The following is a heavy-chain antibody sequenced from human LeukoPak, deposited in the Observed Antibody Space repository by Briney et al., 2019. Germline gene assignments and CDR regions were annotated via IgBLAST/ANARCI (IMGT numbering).Heavy chain of an antibody. J-gene: IGHJ4*02. Sequence: NPSETLSLTCTISSGSISSYYWSWIRQPPGKGLEWIGYVYQSGTTSYNPSLKRRVTMSADSSKNQFSLRMTSVTAADTAVYYCARHGGTLGYFDNWGQGPRVSVSS. CDR2: VYQSGTT. CDR3: ARHGGTLGYFDN. CDR1: SGSISSYY. D-gene: IGHD1-26*01. V-gene: IGHV4-59*08.